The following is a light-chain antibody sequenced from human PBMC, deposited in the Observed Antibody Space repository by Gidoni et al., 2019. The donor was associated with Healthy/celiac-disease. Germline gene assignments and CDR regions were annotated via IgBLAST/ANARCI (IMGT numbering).Light chain of an antibody. CDR3: QQYGSSPQT. Sequence: EFVLTQSPGTLSLSPGERATLSCRASQSVSSSYLAWYQQKPGQAPRPLIYGASSRATGIPDRFSGSGSGTDFTLTISRLEPEDFAVYYCQQYGSSPQTFGQGTKVEIK. J-gene: IGKJ1*01. V-gene: IGKV3-20*01. CDR1: QSVSSSY. CDR2: GAS.